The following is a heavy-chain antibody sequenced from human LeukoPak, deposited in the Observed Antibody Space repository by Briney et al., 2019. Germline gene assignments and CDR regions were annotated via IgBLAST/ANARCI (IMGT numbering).Heavy chain of an antibody. CDR1: GGSISSSTYY. Sequence: PSETLSLTCTVSGGSISSSTYYWGWIRQPPGKGPEWIGDIYYSGNTYSNPSLKSRLTISIDTSKSQFSLKLSSVTAADTAVYYCASRGIRQQLFPQDYWGQGTLVTVSS. J-gene: IGHJ4*02. D-gene: IGHD6-13*01. V-gene: IGHV4-39*07. CDR2: IYYSGNT. CDR3: ASRGIRQQLFPQDY.